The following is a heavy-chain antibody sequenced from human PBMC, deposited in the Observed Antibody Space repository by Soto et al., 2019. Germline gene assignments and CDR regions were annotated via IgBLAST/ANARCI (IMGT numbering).Heavy chain of an antibody. Sequence: EVKLVESGGGLVQPGRSLRLSCAASGVTFDDYAMHWVRQVPGKGLEWVSGITWNSCSIGDGDSVKGRFAISSDNAKNSLHPQMNTQIAEASAVYYFGKDESINWYSGHFRHWGQGTLVTGPS. V-gene: IGHV3-9*01. J-gene: IGHJ1*01. CDR1: GVTFDDYA. CDR3: GKDESINWYSGHFRH. D-gene: IGHD6-13*01. CDR2: ITWNSCSI.